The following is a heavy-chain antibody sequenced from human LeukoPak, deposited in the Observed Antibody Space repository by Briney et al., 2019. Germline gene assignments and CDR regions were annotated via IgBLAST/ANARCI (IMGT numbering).Heavy chain of an antibody. J-gene: IGHJ5*02. Sequence: GGSLRLFCTASGFTFGDYAMSWVRQAPGKGLEGVGFIRSKAYGGTTEYAASVRGRFTISRDDSKSIAYLQMNSLKTEDTAVYYCTRIVPAATWGQGTLVTVSS. V-gene: IGHV3-49*04. CDR3: TRIVPAAT. D-gene: IGHD2-2*01. CDR1: GFTFGDYA. CDR2: IRSKAYGGTT.